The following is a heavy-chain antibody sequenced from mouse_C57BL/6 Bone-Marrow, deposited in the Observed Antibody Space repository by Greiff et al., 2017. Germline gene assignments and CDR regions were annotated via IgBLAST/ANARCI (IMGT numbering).Heavy chain of an antibody. J-gene: IGHJ3*01. D-gene: IGHD2-5*01. CDR3: GERYSNYVPWFAY. V-gene: IGHV1-11*01. CDR2: IYPVSGET. Sequence: VQLQQSGAELASPGASVTLSCKASGYTFTDHIMNWVKKRPGQGLEWIGRIYPVSGETNYNKKFMGKATFSVDRSSSTVYMVLNSLTSADPAVYYCGERYSNYVPWFAYWGQGTLVTVSA. CDR1: GYTFTDHI.